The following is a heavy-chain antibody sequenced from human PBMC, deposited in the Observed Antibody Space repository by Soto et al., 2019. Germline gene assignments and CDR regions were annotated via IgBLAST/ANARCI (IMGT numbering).Heavy chain of an antibody. Sequence: GGSLRLSCAASGFTFSSYWMSWVRQAPGKGLEWVANIKQDGSEKYYVDSVKGRFTISRDNAKNSLYLQMNSLRAEDTAVYYCARDEPTGVAAILSVSRFDYWGQGTLVTVSS. CDR2: IKQDGSEK. V-gene: IGHV3-7*01. CDR3: ARDEPTGVAAILSVSRFDY. D-gene: IGHD2-15*01. J-gene: IGHJ4*02. CDR1: GFTFSSYW.